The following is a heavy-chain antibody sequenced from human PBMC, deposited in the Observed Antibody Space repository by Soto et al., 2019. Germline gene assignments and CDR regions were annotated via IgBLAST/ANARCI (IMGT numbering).Heavy chain of an antibody. CDR1: GYTFTSYA. J-gene: IGHJ5*02. D-gene: IGHD1-20*01. Sequence: QVQLVQSGAEVKKPGASVKVSCKASGYTFTSYAMHWVRQAPGQRLEWMGWINAGNGNAKYSQKFQGRVTITRDTSASTAYMELSSLRSEDTAVYYCARGSNNWNKGWFDPWGQGTLVTVSS. CDR3: ARGSNNWNKGWFDP. V-gene: IGHV1-3*01. CDR2: INAGNGNA.